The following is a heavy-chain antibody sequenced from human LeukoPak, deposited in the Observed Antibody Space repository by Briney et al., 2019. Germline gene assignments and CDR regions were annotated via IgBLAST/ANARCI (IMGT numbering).Heavy chain of an antibody. CDR1: GFTFSTYA. Sequence: GGSLRLSCAASGFTFSTYAMNWVRQAPGKRLEWVSGISASGGGKFYADSVKGRFTISRDKSKSTLYLQMNSLRAEDAAVYYCAKDNADYPIYYFDSWGQGTLVTVSS. CDR2: ISASGGGK. D-gene: IGHD3-16*01. J-gene: IGHJ4*02. V-gene: IGHV3-23*01. CDR3: AKDNADYPIYYFDS.